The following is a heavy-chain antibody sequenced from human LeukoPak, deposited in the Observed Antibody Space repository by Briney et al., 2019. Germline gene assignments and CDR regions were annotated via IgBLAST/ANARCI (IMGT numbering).Heavy chain of an antibody. CDR3: ARADYGDYGGWCYYFDY. CDR2: ISAYNGNT. J-gene: IGHJ4*02. CDR1: GYTFTSYG. Sequence: GESLRISCKGSGYTFTSYGISWVRQAPGQGLEWMGWISAYNGNTNYAQKLQGRVTMTTDTSTSTAYMELRSLRSDDTAVYYCARADYGDYGGWCYYFDYWGQGTLVTVSS. D-gene: IGHD4-17*01. V-gene: IGHV1-18*01.